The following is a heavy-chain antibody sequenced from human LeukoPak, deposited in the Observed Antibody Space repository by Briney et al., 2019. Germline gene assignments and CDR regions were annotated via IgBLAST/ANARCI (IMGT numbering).Heavy chain of an antibody. CDR2: MYSDGSTT. CDR3: ARLVVTGIDY. V-gene: IGHV3-30*12. J-gene: IGHJ4*02. D-gene: IGHD2-21*02. Sequence: GRSLRLSCAASGFTVNNYGVHWVRQAPGKGLEWVAVMYSDGSTTFYGDSVKGRFTISRDSTKNTLFLQMNSLRADDTAVYYCARLVVTGIDYWGQGALVTVSS. CDR1: GFTVNNYG.